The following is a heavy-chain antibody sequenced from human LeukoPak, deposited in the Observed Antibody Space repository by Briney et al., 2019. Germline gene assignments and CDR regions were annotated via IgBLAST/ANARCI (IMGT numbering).Heavy chain of an antibody. J-gene: IGHJ6*02. CDR3: ATGGVIWRMDV. D-gene: IGHD2/OR15-2a*01. CDR2: VYPGGLT. V-gene: IGHV3-66*01. Sequence: GGSLRLSCAVSGFTVTSNYMSWVRQAPGKGLEWVSVVYPGGLTYHADSVKGGFTISRDTSKNTVYLQMNSLRAEDTAVYYCATGGVIWRMDVWGQGTTATVSS. CDR1: GFTVTSNY.